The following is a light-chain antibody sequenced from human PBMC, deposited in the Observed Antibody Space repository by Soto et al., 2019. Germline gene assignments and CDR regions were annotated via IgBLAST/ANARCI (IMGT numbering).Light chain of an antibody. CDR3: QRFCGSQWT. J-gene: IGKJ1*01. V-gene: IGKV3-20*01. Sequence: EIVLTQSPATLCLSPGERATLSCRASQSVPSNYLAWYQQKTGQATRLLIYGASSRATGIPYRFSGSGSGTDFTLTISSLEPVDFALYYCQRFCGSQWTFGQGTKVEIK. CDR1: QSVPSNY. CDR2: GAS.